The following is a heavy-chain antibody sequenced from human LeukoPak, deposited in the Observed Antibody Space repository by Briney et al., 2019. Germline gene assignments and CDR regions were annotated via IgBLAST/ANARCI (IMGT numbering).Heavy chain of an antibody. CDR2: MNPNSGNT. CDR1: GYTFTSYD. CDR3: ARGQAGAAAANYYYGMDV. V-gene: IGHV1-8*01. J-gene: IGHJ6*02. Sequence: ASVKVSCKASGYTFTSYDINWVRQATGQGLEWMGWMNPNSGNTGYAQKFQGRVTMTRNTSISTAYMELSSLRSEDTAVYYCARGQAGAAAANYYYGMDVWGQGTTVTVSS. D-gene: IGHD6-13*01.